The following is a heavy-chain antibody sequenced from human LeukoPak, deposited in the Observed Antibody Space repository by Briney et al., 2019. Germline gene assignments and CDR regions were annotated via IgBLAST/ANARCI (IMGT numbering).Heavy chain of an antibody. V-gene: IGHV3-23*01. CDR3: AKGGSSWYPFDY. J-gene: IGHJ4*02. CDR1: GFTFSSYA. D-gene: IGHD6-13*01. CDR2: ISGSGGST. Sequence: GSLRLSCAASGFTFSSYAMSWVRQAPGKGLEWVSAISGSGGSTYYADSVKGRFTISRDNSKNTLYLQMNSLRAEDTALYYCAKGGSSWYPFDYWGQGTLVTVSS.